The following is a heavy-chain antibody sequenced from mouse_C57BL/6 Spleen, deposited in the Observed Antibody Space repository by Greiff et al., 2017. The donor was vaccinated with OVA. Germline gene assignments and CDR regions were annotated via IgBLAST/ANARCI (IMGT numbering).Heavy chain of an antibody. Sequence: VQLQESGAELVKPGASVKLSCTASGYNITDYYMHWVKQRTEQGLEWIGRIDPEDGETNYAPKFQGKATITADTSSNTAYLQLSSLTSEDTAVYDCARTCYGNYGYCDVWGTGTTVTVSS. CDR2: IDPEDGET. CDR1: GYNITDYY. CDR3: ARTCYGNYGYCDV. V-gene: IGHV14-2*01. J-gene: IGHJ1*03. D-gene: IGHD2-10*01.